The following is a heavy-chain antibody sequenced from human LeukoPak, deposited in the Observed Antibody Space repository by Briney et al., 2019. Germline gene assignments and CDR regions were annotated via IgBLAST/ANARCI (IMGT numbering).Heavy chain of an antibody. CDR3: VRESYSSSTSGLHY. CDR2: IYSSGNT. J-gene: IGHJ4*02. V-gene: IGHV4-4*07. CDR1: GGSISNYY. Sequence: SETLSLTCTVSGGSISNYYWSWIRQAAGKGLEWIGRIYSSGNTNYNPSLKSRVTMSIDRSKNQFSLKLSSATAADTAVYYCVRESYSSSTSGLHYWGQGTLVTVSS. D-gene: IGHD6-6*01.